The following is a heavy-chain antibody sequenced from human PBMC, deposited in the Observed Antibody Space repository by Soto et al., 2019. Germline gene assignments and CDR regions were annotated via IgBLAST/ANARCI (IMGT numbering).Heavy chain of an antibody. CDR2: IYWDDDK. CDR1: GFSLSTSGVG. J-gene: IGHJ4*02. CDR3: AHSSLWFGELTHYFDY. V-gene: IGHV2-5*02. Sequence: QITLKESGPTLVKPTQTLTLTCTFSGFSLSTSGVGVGWIRQPPGKALEWLALIYWDDDKRYSPSLKSRLTIIKDTSKNQVVLTMTNMDPVDTATYYCAHSSLWFGELTHYFDYWGQGTLVTVSS. D-gene: IGHD3-10*01.